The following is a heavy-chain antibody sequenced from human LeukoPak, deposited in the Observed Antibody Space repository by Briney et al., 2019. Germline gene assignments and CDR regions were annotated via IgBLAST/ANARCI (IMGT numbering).Heavy chain of an antibody. CDR1: GFTVSSNY. Sequence: NAGGSLRLSCAASGFTVSSNYMSWVRQAPGKGLEWIGFINYSGRTDYNPSLKSRVTISVDMSKNQFSPKLSSVTAADTAVFYCARTISGWYYFDYWGQGTLVTVSS. D-gene: IGHD6-13*01. CDR3: ARTISGWYYFDY. V-gene: IGHV4-59*08. CDR2: INYSGRT. J-gene: IGHJ4*02.